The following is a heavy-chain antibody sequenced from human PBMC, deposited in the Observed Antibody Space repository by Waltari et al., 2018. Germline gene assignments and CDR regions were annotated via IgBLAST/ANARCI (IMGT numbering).Heavy chain of an antibody. Sequence: EVQLEESGGGVVQPGGSLRLSGAASGFTFSRYWMTWVRQAPGKGLEWVANIKQDGSETYYADSLKGRFTISRDNAKNSLYLQMNSLRAEDTALYYCARDHVFRGDFWSGYYDSWGQGTLVTVSS. V-gene: IGHV3-7*01. D-gene: IGHD3-3*01. CDR2: IKQDGSET. CDR1: GFTFSRYW. J-gene: IGHJ4*02. CDR3: ARDHVFRGDFWSGYYDS.